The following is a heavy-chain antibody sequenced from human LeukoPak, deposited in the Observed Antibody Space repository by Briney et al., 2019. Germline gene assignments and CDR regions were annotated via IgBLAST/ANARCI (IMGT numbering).Heavy chain of an antibody. CDR1: GFTFSSYE. Sequence: GGYLRLSCAASGFTFSSYEMNWFGQAPGKGLEGVSCISSSGSTIYYADSVKGRFTISRDNSKNTLYLQMNRLRAEDMALYYCAKSGGRELGSYYYYMDVWGKGTTVTVSS. V-gene: IGHV3-48*03. J-gene: IGHJ6*03. CDR3: AKSGGRELGSYYYYMDV. D-gene: IGHD1-26*01. CDR2: ISSSGSTI.